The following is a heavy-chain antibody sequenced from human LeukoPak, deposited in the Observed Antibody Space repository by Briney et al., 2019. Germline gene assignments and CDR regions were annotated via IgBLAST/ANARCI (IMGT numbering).Heavy chain of an antibody. V-gene: IGHV3-48*01. J-gene: IGHJ4*02. CDR2: ISSSSSTI. CDR3: AKDFAQLVRMYYFDY. Sequence: PGGSLRLSCAASGFTFSSYSMNWVRQAPGKGLEWVSYISSSSSTIYYADSVKGRFTISRDNSKNTLYLQMNSLRAEDTAIYYCAKDFAQLVRMYYFDYWGQGTLVTVSS. CDR1: GFTFSSYS. D-gene: IGHD6-13*01.